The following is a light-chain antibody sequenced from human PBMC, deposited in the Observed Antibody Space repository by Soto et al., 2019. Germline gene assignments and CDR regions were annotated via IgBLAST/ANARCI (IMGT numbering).Light chain of an antibody. CDR3: MQALQTPYT. V-gene: IGKV2-28*01. Sequence: EIVMTQSPPSLTVTPGEPASISCRSSQRLLHSNGNNFLDWYLQKPGQSPQLLIYLGFNRASGVTDRVSGSGAGTDFTLKISRVEAEDVGVYYCMQALQTPYTFCQATKLEIK. CDR2: LGF. CDR1: QRLLHSNGNNF. J-gene: IGKJ2*01.